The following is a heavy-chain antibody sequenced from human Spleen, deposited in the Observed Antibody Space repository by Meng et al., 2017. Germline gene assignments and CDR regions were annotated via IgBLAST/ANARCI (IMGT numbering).Heavy chain of an antibody. J-gene: IGHJ3*02. Sequence: ASVKVSCKASGYSFTGYYMHWVRQAPGQGLEWMGRITLNSGATNYAQNFQGRVTMTRDTSFSTAYMELSSLRSEDTAVYYCARDTGYRAFDIWGQGTMVTVSS. CDR2: ITLNSGAT. CDR3: ARDTGYRAFDI. CDR1: GYSFTGYY. V-gene: IGHV1-2*06. D-gene: IGHD6-13*01.